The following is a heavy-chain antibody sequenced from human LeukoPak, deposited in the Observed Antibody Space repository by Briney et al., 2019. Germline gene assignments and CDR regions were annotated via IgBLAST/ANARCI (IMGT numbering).Heavy chain of an antibody. Sequence: GGSLRLSCAASGFTFSSYWMHWVRQAPGKGLVWVSRINSDGSSTSYADSVKGRFPISRDNAKNTLYLQMNSLRAEDTAVYYCASDEGDYGDAFDIWGQGTMVTVSS. CDR2: INSDGSST. CDR1: GFTFSSYW. CDR3: ASDEGDYGDAFDI. V-gene: IGHV3-74*01. J-gene: IGHJ3*02. D-gene: IGHD4-17*01.